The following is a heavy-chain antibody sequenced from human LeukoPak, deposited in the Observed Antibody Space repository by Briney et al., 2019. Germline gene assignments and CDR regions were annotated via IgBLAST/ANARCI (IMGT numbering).Heavy chain of an antibody. CDR1: GLTFSRYW. V-gene: IGHV3-7*01. D-gene: IGHD5-12*01. CDR3: VRDIGYGDY. CDR2: IKPDGSER. J-gene: IGHJ4*02. Sequence: GGSLRLSCAASGLTFSRYWMSWVRQAPGKGLEWVATIKPDGSERYYVDSVKGRFAISRDNAKNSLYLEMNSLRAEDTAVYYCVRDIGYGDYWGQGILVTVSS.